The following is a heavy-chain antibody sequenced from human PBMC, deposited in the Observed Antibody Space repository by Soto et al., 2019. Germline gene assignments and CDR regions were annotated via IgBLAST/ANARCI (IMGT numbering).Heavy chain of an antibody. CDR3: ARAQTIFGIITVFDY. CDR2: IYYSGST. D-gene: IGHD3-3*01. CDR1: GGSINIGGYY. J-gene: IGHJ4*02. Sequence: PSETLSLTCTVSGGSINIGGYYWSCMRQHPGKGLEWIGYIYYSGSTYYNPSLKSRVTISIDTSKNQFSLKLSSVTAADTAVYYCARAQTIFGIITVFDYWGQGTLVTVSS. V-gene: IGHV4-31*03.